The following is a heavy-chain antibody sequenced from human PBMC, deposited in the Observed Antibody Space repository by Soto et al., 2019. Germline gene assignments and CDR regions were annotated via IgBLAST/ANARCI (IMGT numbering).Heavy chain of an antibody. J-gene: IGHJ6*02. CDR2: IWYDGSNK. D-gene: IGHD2-15*01. CDR3: ASEYCSGGSCYYYGMDV. CDR1: GFTFSSYG. Sequence: QVQLVESGGGVVQPGRSLRLSCAASGFTFSSYGMHWVRQAPGKGLEWVAVIWYDGSNKYYADSVKGRFTISRDNSKNTLYLQMNRLRAEDTAVYYCASEYCSGGSCYYYGMDVWGQGTKVTVSS. V-gene: IGHV3-33*01.